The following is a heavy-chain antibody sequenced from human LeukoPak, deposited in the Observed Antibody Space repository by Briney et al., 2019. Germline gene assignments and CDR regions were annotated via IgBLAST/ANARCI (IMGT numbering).Heavy chain of an antibody. Sequence: GGSMRLSCAASGFTFNSYEMNWVRQAPGKGLEWVPYISSSGSTIYYADSVKGRFTISRDNAKNSLYLQMNSLRAEDTAVYYCASMGVFDYWGQGTLVTVSS. CDR1: GFTFNSYE. D-gene: IGHD1-26*01. J-gene: IGHJ4*02. CDR2: ISSSGSTI. CDR3: ASMGVFDY. V-gene: IGHV3-48*03.